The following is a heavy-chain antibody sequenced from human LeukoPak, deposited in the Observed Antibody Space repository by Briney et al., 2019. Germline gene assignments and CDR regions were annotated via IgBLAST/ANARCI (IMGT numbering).Heavy chain of an antibody. Sequence: PGGSLRLSCAASGFTVSSNYMSWVRQAPGKGLEWVSVIYSGGSTYYADSVKGRFTISRDNSKNTLYPQMNSLRAEDTAVYYCARGAEFDWNQFDYWGQGTLVTVSS. CDR2: IYSGGST. D-gene: IGHD1-1*01. J-gene: IGHJ4*02. CDR1: GFTVSSNY. CDR3: ARGAEFDWNQFDY. V-gene: IGHV3-53*01.